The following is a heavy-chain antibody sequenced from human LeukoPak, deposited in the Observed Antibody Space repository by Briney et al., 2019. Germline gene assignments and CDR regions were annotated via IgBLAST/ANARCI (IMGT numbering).Heavy chain of an antibody. CDR1: GFTFSSYA. D-gene: IGHD5-24*01. V-gene: IGHV3-30-3*01. J-gene: IGHJ4*02. Sequence: AGRSLRLSCAASGFTFSSYAMHWVRQAPGKGLEWAAVISYDGSNKYYADSVKGRFTISRDNSKNTLYLQMNSLRAEDTAVYYCARDRERWLQTFDYGGQGALVTVSS. CDR3: ARDRERWLQTFDY. CDR2: ISYDGSNK.